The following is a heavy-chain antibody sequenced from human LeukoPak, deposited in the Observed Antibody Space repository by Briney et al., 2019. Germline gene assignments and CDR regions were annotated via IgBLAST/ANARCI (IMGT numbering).Heavy chain of an antibody. Sequence: SETLSLTCTVSSGSISSGSYYWSWIRQPAGKGLEWIGRIYTSGSTNYNPSLKSRVIISVDTSKNQFSLELSSVTAADTAVYYCAREDRYCSGGSCYSWGQGTLVTVSS. CDR3: AREDRYCSGGSCYS. CDR2: IYTSGST. V-gene: IGHV4-61*02. CDR1: SGSISSGSYY. J-gene: IGHJ4*02. D-gene: IGHD2-15*01.